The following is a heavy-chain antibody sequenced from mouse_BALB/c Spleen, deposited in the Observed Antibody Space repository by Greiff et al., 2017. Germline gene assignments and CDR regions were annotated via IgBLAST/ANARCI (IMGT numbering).Heavy chain of an antibody. CDR3: ARDGKNYYGSVAMGY. CDR1: GFTFSSYG. J-gene: IGHJ4*01. CDR2: INSNGGST. Sequence: EVQLVESGGGLVQPGGSLKLSCAASGFTFSSYGMSWVRQTPDKRLELVATINSNGGSTYYPDSVKGRFTISRDNAKNTLYLQMSSLKSEDTAMYYCARDGKNYYGSVAMGYWGQGTAVTVSS. V-gene: IGHV5-6-3*01. D-gene: IGHD1-1*01.